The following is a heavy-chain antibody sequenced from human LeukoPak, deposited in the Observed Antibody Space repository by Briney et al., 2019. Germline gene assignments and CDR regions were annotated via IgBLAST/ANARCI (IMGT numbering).Heavy chain of an antibody. CDR2: IYYSGST. D-gene: IGHD3-22*01. V-gene: IGHV4-30-4*08. Sequence: SETLSLTCNVSGASMSSYYWSWFRQPPGKGLEWIGYIYYSGSTYYNPSLKSRVTISVDTSKNQFSLKLSSVTAADTAVYYCARESHYDSSGYYYGVYYFDYWGQGTLVTVSS. CDR1: GASMSSYY. J-gene: IGHJ4*02. CDR3: ARESHYDSSGYYYGVYYFDY.